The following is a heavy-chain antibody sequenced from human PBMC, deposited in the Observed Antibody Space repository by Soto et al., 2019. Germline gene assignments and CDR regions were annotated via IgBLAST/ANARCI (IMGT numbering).Heavy chain of an antibody. CDR1: GFTFGTYA. CDR2: ISGSGRTT. V-gene: IGHV3-23*01. Sequence: EVQLLESGGGLVQPGGSLRLSCAASGFTFGTYAMNWLRQAPGRGLECVSFISGSGRTTYYADSVKGRFTVSRDNSKNTMYLPMNSLRAEDTALYYCAKFRGPSYSYYYMDVWGKGTTVTVPS. D-gene: IGHD3-16*01. CDR3: AKFRGPSYSYYYMDV. J-gene: IGHJ6*03.